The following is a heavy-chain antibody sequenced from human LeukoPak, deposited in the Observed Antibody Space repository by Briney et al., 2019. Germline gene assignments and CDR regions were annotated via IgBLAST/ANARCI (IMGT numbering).Heavy chain of an antibody. J-gene: IGHJ4*02. Sequence: GGSLTLSCAASGFTVSSNYMNWVRQAPGKGLEWVSIIYSGGSTYYAHSVKGRFTISRDNSKNSLFLEMKTLRADDTAVYYCARDFSGYVYGFGYWGQGTLVTVSS. CDR3: ARDFSGYVYGFGY. D-gene: IGHD3-10*01. CDR1: GFTVSSNY. CDR2: IYSGGST. V-gene: IGHV3-66*01.